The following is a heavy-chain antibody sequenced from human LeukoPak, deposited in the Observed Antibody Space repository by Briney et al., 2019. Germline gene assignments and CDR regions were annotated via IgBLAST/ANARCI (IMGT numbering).Heavy chain of an antibody. J-gene: IGHJ4*02. CDR1: GGSVSSSTYY. D-gene: IGHD3-9*01. Sequence: PSETLSLTCTVSGGSVSSSTYYWGWIRQPPGKGLEWIGNVYYSGSTYYNPSLTSRVTMSVDTSNNQFSLKMHSVTAADTAVYYCARLSKGRFFDYIFDYWGQGTLVTVSS. V-gene: IGHV4-39*01. CDR2: VYYSGST. CDR3: ARLSKGRFFDYIFDY.